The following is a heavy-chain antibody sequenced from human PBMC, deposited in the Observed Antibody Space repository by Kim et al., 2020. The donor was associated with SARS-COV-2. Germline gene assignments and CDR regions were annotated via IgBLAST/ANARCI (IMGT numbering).Heavy chain of an antibody. CDR2: ITYDGNNK. D-gene: IGHD5-12*01. CDR3: VRWDVVATFDY. J-gene: IGHJ4*02. V-gene: IGHV3-30*03. CDR1: GFIFGSYG. Sequence: GGSLRLSCAASGFIFGSYGMHWVRQAPGKGLEWVAFITYDGNNKYYADSVKGRFTISRDNSKNTLFLQMNSLRANDTAVYYCVRWDVVATFDYWGQGTLVTVSS.